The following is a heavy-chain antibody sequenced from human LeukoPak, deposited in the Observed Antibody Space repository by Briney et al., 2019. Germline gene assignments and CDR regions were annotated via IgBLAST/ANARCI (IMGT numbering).Heavy chain of an antibody. CDR2: IYNSEST. V-gene: IGHV4-59*01. Sequence: NPSETLSLTCTVSGGSISSYYWSWIRQPPGKGLEWIAYIYNSESTNYNPSLEGRVTISVDTSKNQFSLKLSSVTAADTAVYYCARSRWLRWYFDYWGQGTLVTVSS. J-gene: IGHJ4*02. D-gene: IGHD5-12*01. CDR1: GGSISSYY. CDR3: ARSRWLRWYFDY.